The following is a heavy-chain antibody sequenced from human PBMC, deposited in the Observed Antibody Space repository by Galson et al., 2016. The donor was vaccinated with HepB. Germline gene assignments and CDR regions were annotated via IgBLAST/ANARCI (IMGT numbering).Heavy chain of an antibody. V-gene: IGHV3-23*01. CDR1: GFTFSSYA. J-gene: IGHJ6*02. CDR3: AKDHCSSTSGYVLYYYGMDV. D-gene: IGHD2-2*01. Sequence: SLRLSCAASGFTFSSYAMSWVRQAPGKGPEWVSAISGSGGSTYYADSVKGRFTISRDNSKNTLYLQMNSLRAEDTAVYYCAKDHCSSTSGYVLYYYGMDVWGQGATVTVSS. CDR2: ISGSGGST.